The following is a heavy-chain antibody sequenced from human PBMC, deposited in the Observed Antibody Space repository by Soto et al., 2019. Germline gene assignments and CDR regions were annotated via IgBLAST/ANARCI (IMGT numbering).Heavy chain of an antibody. V-gene: IGHV4-4*02. Sequence: ETLSLTCAVSGGSISSSNWWSWVRQPPGKGLEWIGEIYHSGSTNYNPSLRSRVTISVDKSKNQFSLKLSSVTAADTAVYYCARVVGATDAFDIWGQGTMVTVSS. CDR2: IYHSGST. CDR3: ARVVGATDAFDI. J-gene: IGHJ3*02. CDR1: GGSISSSNW. D-gene: IGHD1-26*01.